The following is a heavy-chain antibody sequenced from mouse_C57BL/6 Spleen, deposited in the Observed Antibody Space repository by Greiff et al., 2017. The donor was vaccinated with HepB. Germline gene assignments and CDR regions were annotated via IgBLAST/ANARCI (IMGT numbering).Heavy chain of an antibody. D-gene: IGHD2-4*01. Sequence: GGSLKLSCAASGFTFSSYGMSWVRQTPDKRLEWVATISSGGSYTYYPDSVKGRFTISRDNAKNTLYLQMSSLKSEDTAMYYCARQRGYDYGKFAYWGQGTLVTVSA. V-gene: IGHV5-6*01. CDR2: ISSGGSYT. CDR3: ARQRGYDYGKFAY. J-gene: IGHJ3*01. CDR1: GFTFSSYG.